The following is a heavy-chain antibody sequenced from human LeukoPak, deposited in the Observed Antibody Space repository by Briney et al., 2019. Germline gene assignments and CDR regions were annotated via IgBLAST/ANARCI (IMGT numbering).Heavy chain of an antibody. CDR3: ARESRLRGTLGY. CDR1: GGTFSSYA. V-gene: IGHV1-69*13. D-gene: IGHD3-16*01. Sequence: SVKVSCKASGGTFSSYAISWVRQAPGQGLEWMGGIIPIFGTANYAQKFQGRVTITADESTSTAYMELSSLRSEDTAVYYCARESRLRGTLGYWGQGTLVTVSS. J-gene: IGHJ4*02. CDR2: IIPIFGTA.